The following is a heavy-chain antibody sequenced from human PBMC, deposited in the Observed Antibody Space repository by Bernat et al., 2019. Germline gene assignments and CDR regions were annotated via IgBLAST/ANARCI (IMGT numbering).Heavy chain of an antibody. D-gene: IGHD3-9*01. Sequence: QVQLVESGGGVVQPGRSLRLSCAASGFTFSSYAMHWVRQAPGKGLEWVAVISYDGSNKYYADSVKGRFTISRDNSKNTLYLQMNSLRAEDTAVYYCARDLEGGDILTGLGAFDYWGQGTLVTVSS. CDR1: GFTFSSYA. CDR2: ISYDGSNK. CDR3: ARDLEGGDILTGLGAFDY. J-gene: IGHJ4*02. V-gene: IGHV3-30*01.